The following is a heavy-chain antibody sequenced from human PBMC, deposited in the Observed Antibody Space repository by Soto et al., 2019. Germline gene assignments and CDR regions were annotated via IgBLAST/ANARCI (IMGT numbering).Heavy chain of an antibody. Sequence: GASVKVSCKASGYTFTSYYMHWVRQAPGQGLEWMGIINPSGGSTSYAQKFQGRVTMTRDTSTSTVYMELSSLRSEDTAVYYCARVLRGWSPGGVPYYFDYWGQGTLVTVSS. J-gene: IGHJ4*02. CDR3: ARVLRGWSPGGVPYYFDY. D-gene: IGHD6-19*01. V-gene: IGHV1-46*01. CDR2: INPSGGST. CDR1: GYTFTSYY.